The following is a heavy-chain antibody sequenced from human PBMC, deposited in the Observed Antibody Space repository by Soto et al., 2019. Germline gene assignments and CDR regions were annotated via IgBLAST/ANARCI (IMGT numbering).Heavy chain of an antibody. J-gene: IGHJ6*02. CDR3: ARDKRLDYYYYYYGMDV. V-gene: IGHV4-30-4*01. CDR1: GGSISSGDYY. CDR2: IYYSGST. Sequence: SETLSLTCTVSGGSISSGDYYWSWIRQPPGKGLEWIGYIYYSGSTYYNPSLKSRVTISVDTSKNQFPLKLSSVTAADTAVYYCARDKRLDYYYYYYGMDVWGQGTTVTVSS.